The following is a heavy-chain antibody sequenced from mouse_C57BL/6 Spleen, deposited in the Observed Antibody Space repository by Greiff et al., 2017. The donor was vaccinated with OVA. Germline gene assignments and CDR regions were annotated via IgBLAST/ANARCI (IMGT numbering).Heavy chain of an antibody. J-gene: IGHJ3*01. CDR2: IRNKANGYTT. D-gene: IGHD1-1*01. CDR3: ARCYCSSPWFAY. V-gene: IGHV7-3*01. CDR1: GFTFTDYY. Sequence: EVQLVESGGGLVQPGGSLSLSCAASGFTFTDYYMSWVRQPPGKALEWLGFIRNKANGYTTEYSASVKGRFTISRDNSQSILYLQMNALRAEDSATYYCARCYCSSPWFAYWGQGTLVTVSA.